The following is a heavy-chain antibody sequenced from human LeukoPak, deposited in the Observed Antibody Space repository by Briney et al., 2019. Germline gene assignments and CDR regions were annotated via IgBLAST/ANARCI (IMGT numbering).Heavy chain of an antibody. D-gene: IGHD1-14*01. Sequence: PSETLSLTCTVSGGSISGSSYYWGWIRQPPGKGLEWIGRIYYSGSTYYNPSLKSRVTISVDTSKNQFSLKLSSVTAADTAVYYCARDPVKPGPNWFDPWGQGTLVTVSS. J-gene: IGHJ5*02. CDR3: ARDPVKPGPNWFDP. V-gene: IGHV4-39*07. CDR1: GGSISGSSYY. CDR2: IYYSGST.